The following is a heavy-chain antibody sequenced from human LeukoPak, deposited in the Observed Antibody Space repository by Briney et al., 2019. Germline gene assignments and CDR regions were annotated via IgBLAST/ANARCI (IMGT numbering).Heavy chain of an antibody. CDR1: GGSISSYY. J-gene: IGHJ4*02. CDR3: ARARTRGNNWYFDY. V-gene: IGHV4-59*01. Sequence: PSETLSLTCTVSGGSISSYYWSWIRQPPGKGLEWIGYVYYRVNTNYNPSLKSRLTISVDTSKSQFSLKVSSVTAADTAVYYCARARTRGNNWYFDYWGQGTLVTVSS. D-gene: IGHD1-1*01. CDR2: VYYRVNT.